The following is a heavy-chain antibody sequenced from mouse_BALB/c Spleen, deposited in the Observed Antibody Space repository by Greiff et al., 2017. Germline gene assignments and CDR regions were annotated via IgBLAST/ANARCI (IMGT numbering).Heavy chain of an antibody. J-gene: IGHJ3*01. CDR1: GFTFSSYA. CDR3: AREGDYYGYGGFAY. D-gene: IGHD2-2*01. Sequence: EVQGVESGGGFVKPGGSLKLSCAASGFTFSSYAMSWVRQTPEKRLEWVASISSGGSTYYPDSVKGRFTISRDNARNILYLQMSSLRSEDTAMYYCAREGDYYGYGGFAYWGQGTLVTVSA. V-gene: IGHV5-6-5*01. CDR2: ISSGGST.